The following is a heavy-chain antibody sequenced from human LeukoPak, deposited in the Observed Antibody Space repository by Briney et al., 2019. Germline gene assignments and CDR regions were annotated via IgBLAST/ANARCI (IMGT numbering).Heavy chain of an antibody. CDR2: ISAYNGNT. CDR3: ARDFGYYDILKGNWFDP. D-gene: IGHD3-9*01. Sequence: ASVKVSCKASGYTFTSYGISWVRQAPGQGLEWMGWISAYNGNTNYAQKLQGRVTMTTDTSTSTAYMELRSLRSDDTAVYYCARDFGYYDILKGNWFDPWGQGTLVTVSS. CDR1: GYTFTSYG. J-gene: IGHJ5*02. V-gene: IGHV1-18*01.